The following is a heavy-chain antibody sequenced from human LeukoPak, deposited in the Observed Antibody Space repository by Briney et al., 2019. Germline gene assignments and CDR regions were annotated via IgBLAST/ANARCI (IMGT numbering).Heavy chain of an antibody. CDR2: IYHSGST. D-gene: IGHD3-3*01. Sequence: PSETLSLTCTVSGGSISSGGYYWSCIRQPPGKGLECIGYIYHSGSTYYNPSLKSRVTISVDRSKNQFSLKLSSVTAADTAVYYCARESSSDFWSGYLKWGQGTLVTVSS. CDR1: GGSISSGGYY. J-gene: IGHJ4*02. CDR3: ARESSSDFWSGYLK. V-gene: IGHV4-30-2*01.